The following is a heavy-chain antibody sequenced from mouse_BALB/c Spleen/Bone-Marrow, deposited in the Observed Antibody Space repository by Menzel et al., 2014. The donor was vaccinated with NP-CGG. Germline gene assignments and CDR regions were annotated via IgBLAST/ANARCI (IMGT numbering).Heavy chain of an antibody. J-gene: IGHJ2*01. CDR2: IHPNSGNS. Sequence: QVQLKESGSVLVRPGASVKLSCKASGYTFTNSWIHWAKQRPGHGPEWIGEIHPNSGNSNYNEIFKGKARLTVDSSSSIDSVDSRSLTSENSAVSDCSRHHSFAYLFAYWGQGTTLTVSS. D-gene: IGHD3-1*01. V-gene: IGHV1S130*01. CDR1: GYTFTNSW. CDR3: SRHHSFAYLFAY.